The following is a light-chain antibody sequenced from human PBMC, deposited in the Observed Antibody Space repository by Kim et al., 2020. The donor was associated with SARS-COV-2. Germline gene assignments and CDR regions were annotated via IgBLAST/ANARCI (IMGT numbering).Light chain of an antibody. Sequence: DIQMTQSPSSLSASVGDRVTITCRASQDISNYLAWYQQKPGKVPRLLIYVASALQSGVPSRFSGSGSGTDFTLTISSLQPEDVATYYCQNYNSAPYTFGQGTKVDIK. J-gene: IGKJ2*01. CDR3: QNYNSAPYT. V-gene: IGKV1-27*01. CDR2: VAS. CDR1: QDISNY.